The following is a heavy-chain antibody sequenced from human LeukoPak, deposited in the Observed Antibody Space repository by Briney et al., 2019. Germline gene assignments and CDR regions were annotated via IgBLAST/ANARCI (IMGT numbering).Heavy chain of an antibody. D-gene: IGHD3-22*01. CDR1: GGSISSYY. J-gene: IGHJ3*02. Sequence: SETLSLTCTVPGGSISSYYWSWIRQPPGKGLEWIGYIYYSGSTNYNPSLKSRVTISVDTSKNQFSLKLSSVTAADTAVYYCASGYYDSSGYPDAFDIWGQGTMVTVSS. V-gene: IGHV4-59*01. CDR3: ASGYYDSSGYPDAFDI. CDR2: IYYSGST.